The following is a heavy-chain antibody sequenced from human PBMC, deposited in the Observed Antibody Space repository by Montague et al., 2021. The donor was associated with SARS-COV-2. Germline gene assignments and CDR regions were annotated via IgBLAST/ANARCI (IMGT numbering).Heavy chain of an antibody. CDR3: ARHKGTYYYSAGGYFFED. Sequence: SETLSLTCTVFGGPISGGTFHWGWIRQPPGKGLEWVGSFYSGGTTYCNSFLKSRATISVDTSKNQLSLKLSSVTAAETAVYYCARHKGTYYYSAGGYFFEDWGQGTLVTVSS. V-gene: IGHV4-39*01. J-gene: IGHJ4*02. CDR1: GGPISGGTFH. CDR2: FYSGGTT. D-gene: IGHD3-10*01.